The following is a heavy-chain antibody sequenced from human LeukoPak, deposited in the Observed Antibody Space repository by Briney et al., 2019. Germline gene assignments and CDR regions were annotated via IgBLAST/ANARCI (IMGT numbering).Heavy chain of an antibody. CDR2: FRNKANRNTT. CDR3: ATSNYYILTGYRRDAFDI. J-gene: IGHJ3*02. V-gene: IGHV3-72*01. CDR1: VFTFSEHY. Sequence: GGPLRLSCAASVFTFSEHYMDWLRQAPEKGLEWVGRFRNKANRNTTEYAESLKSRFTIPSDDPKNSENLQLNSLKTEETAGYYCATSNYYILTGYRRDAFDIWGQGTVVTVSS. D-gene: IGHD3-9*01.